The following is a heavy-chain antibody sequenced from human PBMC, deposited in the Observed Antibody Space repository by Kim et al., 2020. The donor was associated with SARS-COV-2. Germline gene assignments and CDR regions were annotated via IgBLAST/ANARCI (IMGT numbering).Heavy chain of an antibody. Sequence: GGSLRLSRAASGFTFSSYWMTWVRQAPGKGLEWVANLKQDGNQKYYVDSVKGRFTISRDNAKNSLYLQMNSLRAEDTAVYYCARDGDLYSSGKDAFDIWGQGTMVTVSS. D-gene: IGHD6-19*01. CDR1: GFTFSSYW. CDR3: ARDGDLYSSGKDAFDI. J-gene: IGHJ3*02. V-gene: IGHV3-7*01. CDR2: LKQDGNQK.